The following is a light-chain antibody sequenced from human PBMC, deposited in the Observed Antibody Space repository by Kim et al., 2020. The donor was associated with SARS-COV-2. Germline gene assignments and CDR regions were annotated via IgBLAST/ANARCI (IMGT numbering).Light chain of an antibody. V-gene: IGLV3-21*04. CDR3: QVWDISSAHWV. CDR1: NIGVKS. CDR2: YDS. Sequence: SYELTQPPSVSVAPGKPARITCGGHNIGVKSVHWYQQKPGQAPLLVISYDSDRPSGIPERLSGSNSGNSATLSISRVEAGDEADYYCQVWDISSAHWVFGGGTQLTVL. J-gene: IGLJ3*02.